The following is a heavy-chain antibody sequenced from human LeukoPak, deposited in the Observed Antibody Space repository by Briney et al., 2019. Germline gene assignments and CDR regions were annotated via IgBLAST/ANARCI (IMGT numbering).Heavy chain of an antibody. V-gene: IGHV5-51*01. CDR1: GYSFTSYW. CDR3: ARRGYYYDSSGYPKYYFDY. Sequence: LGESLKISCKGSGYSFTSYWIGWVRQMPGKGLEWMGIIYPGDSDTRYSPSFQGQVTISADKSISAAYLQWSSLKASDTAMYYCARRGYYYDSSGYPKYYFDYWGQGTLVTVSS. CDR2: IYPGDSDT. J-gene: IGHJ4*02. D-gene: IGHD3-22*01.